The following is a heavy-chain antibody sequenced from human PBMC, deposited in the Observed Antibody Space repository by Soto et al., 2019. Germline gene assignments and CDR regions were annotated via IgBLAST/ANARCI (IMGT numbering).Heavy chain of an antibody. J-gene: IGHJ6*02. V-gene: IGHV3-33*01. CDR3: ARGVRFLEWLLGYGMDV. Sequence: LRLSCAASGFTFSSYGMHWVRQAPGKGLEWVAVIWYDGSNKYYVDSVKGRFTISRDNSKNTLYLQMNSLRAEDTAVYYCARGVRFLEWLLGYGMDVWGQGTTVTVSS. D-gene: IGHD3-3*01. CDR1: GFTFSSYG. CDR2: IWYDGSNK.